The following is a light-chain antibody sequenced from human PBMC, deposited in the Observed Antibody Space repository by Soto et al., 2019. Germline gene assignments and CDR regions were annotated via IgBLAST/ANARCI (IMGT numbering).Light chain of an antibody. V-gene: IGLV2-23*01. Sequence: LTQPASVSGSPGQSITISCTGTSSDVGSYNLVSWYQQHPGKAPKLMIYEGSKRPSGVSNRFSGSKSGNTASLTISGLQAEDEADYYCCSYAGSSTPSYVFGTGTKVTVL. CDR3: CSYAGSSTPSYV. CDR1: SSDVGSYNL. CDR2: EGS. J-gene: IGLJ1*01.